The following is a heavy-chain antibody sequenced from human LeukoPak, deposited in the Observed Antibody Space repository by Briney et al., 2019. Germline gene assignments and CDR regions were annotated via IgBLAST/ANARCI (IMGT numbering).Heavy chain of an antibody. V-gene: IGHV4-38-2*02. CDR1: GYSISSGYY. CDR2: IYHSGST. CDR3: ARVSTGTTFDDY. D-gene: IGHD1-1*01. Sequence: SETLSLTCTVSGYSISSGYYWGWIRQPPGKGLEWIGSIYHSGSTYYNPSLKSRVTISVDTSKNQFSLKLSSVTAADTAVYYCARVSTGTTFDDYWGQGTLVTVSS. J-gene: IGHJ4*02.